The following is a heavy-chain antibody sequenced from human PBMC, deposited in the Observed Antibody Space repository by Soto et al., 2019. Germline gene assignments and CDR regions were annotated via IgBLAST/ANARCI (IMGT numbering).Heavy chain of an antibody. Sequence: SGPTLMNPTQTLTLTCTFSGFSLSTSGVGVGWIRQPPGKALEWLALIYWDDDKSYNPSLKSRLTITKDTSKNQVVLTMTNTDRVDTAAYYCAHKRGGYCSSTSCYAFDIWGQGTMVTVSS. J-gene: IGHJ3*02. CDR3: AHKRGGYCSSTSCYAFDI. CDR2: IYWDDDK. CDR1: GFSLSTSGVG. D-gene: IGHD2-2*01. V-gene: IGHV2-5*02.